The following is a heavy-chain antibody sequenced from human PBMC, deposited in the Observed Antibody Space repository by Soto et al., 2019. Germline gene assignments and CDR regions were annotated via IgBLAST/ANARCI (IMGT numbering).Heavy chain of an antibody. D-gene: IGHD6-13*01. CDR2: ISYDGSNK. CDR3: ATGLTLAAAGKNYYYYGMDV. V-gene: IGHV3-30*03. Sequence: PGGSLRLSCAASGFTFSSYGMHWVRQAPGKGLEWVAVISYDGSNKYYADSVKGRLTISRDNSKNTLCLQMNSLRAEDTAVYYCATGLTLAAAGKNYYYYGMDVWGQGTTVTVSS. J-gene: IGHJ6*02. CDR1: GFTFSSYG.